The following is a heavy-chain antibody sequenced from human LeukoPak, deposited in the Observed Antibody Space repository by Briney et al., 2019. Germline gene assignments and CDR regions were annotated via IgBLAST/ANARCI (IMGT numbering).Heavy chain of an antibody. CDR2: ISGSGGST. V-gene: IGHV3-23*01. D-gene: IGHD3-22*01. CDR1: GFTFSSYA. CDR3: AKEGYYDSSGYHEYFQH. J-gene: IGHJ1*01. Sequence: GGSLRLSCAASGFTFSSYAMSWVRQAPGKGLEWVSAISGSGGSTYYADSVKGRFTISRDNSKNTLYLQMNSLRAEDTAVYYCAKEGYYDSSGYHEYFQHWGQGTLVTVSS.